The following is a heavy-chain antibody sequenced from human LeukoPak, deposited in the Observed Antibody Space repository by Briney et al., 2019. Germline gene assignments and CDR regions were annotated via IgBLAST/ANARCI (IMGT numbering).Heavy chain of an antibody. J-gene: IGHJ6*02. Sequence: GASVKVSCKASGYTFTSYGISWVRQAPGQGLEWMGWISAYNGNTNYAQKLQGRVTMTTDTSTSTAYMGLRSLRSDDTAVYYCARGVRIAVAGPYPYYYYGMDVWGQGTTVTVSS. CDR3: ARGVRIAVAGPYPYYYYGMDV. CDR2: ISAYNGNT. CDR1: GYTFTSYG. V-gene: IGHV1-18*01. D-gene: IGHD6-19*01.